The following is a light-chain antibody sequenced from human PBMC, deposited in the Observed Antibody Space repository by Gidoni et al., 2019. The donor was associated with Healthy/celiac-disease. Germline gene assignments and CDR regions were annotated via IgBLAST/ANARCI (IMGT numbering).Light chain of an antibody. Sequence: DIQMTQSPSTLSASVGDRVTITCRASQSISSWLAWYQQKPGKAPKLLIYKASSLESGVPSRFSGSGSGTEFTLTISSLQPDDFATYYCQQYNSYSYTFGQXTKLGIK. CDR2: KAS. CDR3: QQYNSYSYT. CDR1: QSISSW. V-gene: IGKV1-5*03. J-gene: IGKJ2*01.